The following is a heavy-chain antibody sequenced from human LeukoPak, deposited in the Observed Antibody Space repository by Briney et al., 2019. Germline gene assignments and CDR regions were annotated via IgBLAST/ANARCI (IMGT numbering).Heavy chain of an antibody. V-gene: IGHV1-69*04. D-gene: IGHD3-10*01. J-gene: IGHJ3*02. CDR1: GGTFSSYA. CDR3: ARTGSHDAFDI. Sequence: SVKVSCKASGGTFSSYAISWVRQAPGQGLEWRGRIIPILGIANYAQKFQGRVTITADKSTSTAYMELSSLRAEDTAVYYCARTGSHDAFDIWGQGTMVTVSS. CDR2: IIPILGIA.